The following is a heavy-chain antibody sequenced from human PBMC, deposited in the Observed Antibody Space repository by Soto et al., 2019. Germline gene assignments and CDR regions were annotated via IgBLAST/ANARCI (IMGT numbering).Heavy chain of an antibody. CDR2: ISYEGYNI. Sequence: QVQLVESGGGVVQPGRSLRLSCEASGFTFRTYAIHWVRQAPGKGLEWLAVISYEGYNIIFGDSAKSRFTISRDNTKKAVYVQMNSLRPEDTAVYYCARDVVSGYGYNGVDFLGQGVLVTVSS. CDR3: ARDVVSGYGYNGVDF. J-gene: IGHJ4*02. CDR1: GFTFRTYA. V-gene: IGHV3-30-3*01. D-gene: IGHD5-12*01.